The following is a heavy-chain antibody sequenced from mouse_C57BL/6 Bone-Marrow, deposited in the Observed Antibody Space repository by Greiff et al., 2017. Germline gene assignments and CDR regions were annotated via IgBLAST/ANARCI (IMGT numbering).Heavy chain of an antibody. CDR3: AGGAGQAWFAY. Sequence: EVQLVESGGGLVKPGGSLKLSCAASGFTFSDYGMHWVRQAPEKGLEWVAYISSGSSTIYYADTVKGRFTISRDNAKNTLFLQMTSLRSEDTAMYYCAGGAGQAWFAYWGQGTLVTVSA. CDR2: ISSGSSTI. J-gene: IGHJ3*01. CDR1: GFTFSDYG. D-gene: IGHD6-1*01. V-gene: IGHV5-17*01.